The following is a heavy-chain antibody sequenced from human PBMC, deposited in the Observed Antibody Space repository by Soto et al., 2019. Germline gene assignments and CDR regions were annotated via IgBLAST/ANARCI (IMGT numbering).Heavy chain of an antibody. J-gene: IGHJ4*02. V-gene: IGHV4-39*07. CDR1: GDSINNRSYY. CDR3: ARVRDYDFWSGYAPVHFDY. D-gene: IGHD3-3*01. CDR2: IYYSGST. Sequence: PSETLSLTCTVTGDSINNRSYYWGWIRQPPGKGLEWIGSIYYSGSTYNNPSLKSRVSMSVDTSKNQFSLKLSSVTAADTAVYYCARVRDYDFWSGYAPVHFDYWGQGTLVTVSS.